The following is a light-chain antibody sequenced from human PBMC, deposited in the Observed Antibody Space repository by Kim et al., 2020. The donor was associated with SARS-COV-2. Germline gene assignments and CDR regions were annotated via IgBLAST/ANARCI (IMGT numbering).Light chain of an antibody. V-gene: IGLV1-36*01. CDR2: YDH. Sequence: RQRVTISCSGSNSNIAINSVNWYQQLPGKAPKLLIYYDHLLPSGVSDRFSGSKSGTSASLAISGLQSEDEADYYCAAWDDTLNGWVFGGGTKLTVL. CDR3: AAWDDTLNGWV. CDR1: NSNIAINS. J-gene: IGLJ3*02.